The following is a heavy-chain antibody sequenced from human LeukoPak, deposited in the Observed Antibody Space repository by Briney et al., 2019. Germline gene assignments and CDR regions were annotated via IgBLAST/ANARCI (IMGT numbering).Heavy chain of an antibody. Sequence: GGSLRLSCAASGFTFSSYAMSWVRQAPGKGLEWVSAISGSGGSTYYADSVKGRFSISRANSKNTLWLQMSSLRAEDTAVYFCTKSPFSGSYRFEDWGQGTLVTVSS. V-gene: IGHV3-23*01. D-gene: IGHD1-26*01. CDR2: ISGSGGST. CDR3: TKSPFSGSYRFED. CDR1: GFTFSSYA. J-gene: IGHJ4*02.